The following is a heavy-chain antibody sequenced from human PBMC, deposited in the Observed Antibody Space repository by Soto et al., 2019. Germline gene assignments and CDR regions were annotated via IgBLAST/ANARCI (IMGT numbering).Heavy chain of an antibody. J-gene: IGHJ5*02. Sequence: LRLSCAASGFTFSSYAMHWVRQAPGKGLEWVAVISYDGSNKYYADSVKGRFTISRDNSKNTLYLQMNSLRAEDTAVYYCARGRSSEYNWFDPWGQGTLVTVSS. CDR2: ISYDGSNK. D-gene: IGHD3-10*01. V-gene: IGHV3-30-3*01. CDR1: GFTFSSYA. CDR3: ARGRSSEYNWFDP.